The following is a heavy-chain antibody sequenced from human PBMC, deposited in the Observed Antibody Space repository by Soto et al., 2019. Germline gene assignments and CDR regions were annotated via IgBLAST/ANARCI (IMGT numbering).Heavy chain of an antibody. D-gene: IGHD6-6*01. J-gene: IGHJ4*02. CDR2: IKQDGSEK. Sequence: GRSLRLSCAASGFTFSSYWMSWVRQAPGKGLEWVANIKQDGSEKYYVDSVKGRFTISRDNAKNSLYLQMNSLRAEDTAVYYCAKIAARNDPFDYWGQGILVTVSS. CDR1: GFTFSSYW. V-gene: IGHV3-7*01. CDR3: AKIAARNDPFDY.